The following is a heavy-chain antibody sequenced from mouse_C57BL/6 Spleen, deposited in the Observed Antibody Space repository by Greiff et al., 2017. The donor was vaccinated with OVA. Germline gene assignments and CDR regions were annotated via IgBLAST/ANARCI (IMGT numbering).Heavy chain of an antibody. Sequence: VQLQESGAELARPGASVKLSCKASGYTFTSYGISWVKQRTGQGLEWIGEIYPRSGNTYYNEKFKGKATLTADKSSSTAYMELRSLTSEDSAVYFCASPRAWFAYWGQGTLVTVSA. V-gene: IGHV1-81*01. CDR3: ASPRAWFAY. CDR1: GYTFTSYG. CDR2: IYPRSGNT. J-gene: IGHJ3*01.